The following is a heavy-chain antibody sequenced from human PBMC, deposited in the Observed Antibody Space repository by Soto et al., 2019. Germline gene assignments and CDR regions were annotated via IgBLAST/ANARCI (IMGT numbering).Heavy chain of an antibody. Sequence: ASVKVSCKASGGTFSSYAISWVRQAPGQGLEWMGGIIPIFGTANYAQKFQGRVTITADESTSTAYMELSSLRSEDTAVYYCARPKRQDSSGYYSFDYWGQGTLVTVSS. CDR2: IIPIFGTA. CDR3: ARPKRQDSSGYYSFDY. D-gene: IGHD3-22*01. J-gene: IGHJ4*02. V-gene: IGHV1-69*13. CDR1: GGTFSSYA.